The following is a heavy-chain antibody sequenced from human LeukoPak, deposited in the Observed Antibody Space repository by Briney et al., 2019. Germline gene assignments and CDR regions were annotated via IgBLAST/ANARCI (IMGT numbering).Heavy chain of an antibody. J-gene: IGHJ4*02. D-gene: IGHD3-22*01. CDR2: IRYDGSNK. CDR3: AKPGGYYDSSGYFDY. Sequence: GGSLRLSCAASGFTFSSYGMHWVRQAPGKGLEWVGFIRYDGSNKYYADSVKGRFTISRDNSKNTLYLQMNSLRAEDTAVYYCAKPGGYYDSSGYFDYWGQGTLVTVSS. V-gene: IGHV3-30*02. CDR1: GFTFSSYG.